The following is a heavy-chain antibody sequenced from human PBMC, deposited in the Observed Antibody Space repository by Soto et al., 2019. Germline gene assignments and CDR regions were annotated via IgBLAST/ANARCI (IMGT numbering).Heavy chain of an antibody. J-gene: IGHJ5*02. CDR2: IYYSGST. D-gene: IGHD2-2*01. Sequence: SETLSLTCTVSGGSINSYYWSWIRQPPGKGLEWIGYIYYSGSTNYNPSLKSRVTISVDTSKNQFSLKLSSVTAADTAVYYCARHACSSTSCFVNWFDPWGQGTLVTVSS. V-gene: IGHV4-59*08. CDR3: ARHACSSTSCFVNWFDP. CDR1: GGSINSYY.